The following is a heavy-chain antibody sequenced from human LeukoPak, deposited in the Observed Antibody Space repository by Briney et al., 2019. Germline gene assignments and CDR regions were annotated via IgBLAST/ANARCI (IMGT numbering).Heavy chain of an antibody. D-gene: IGHD1-26*01. J-gene: IGHJ2*01. CDR2: IYHSGST. V-gene: IGHV4-38-2*02. CDR3: ARKLIVGPTRPTRNWYFDL. CDR1: GYSISSGYY. Sequence: SETLSLTCTVSGYSISSGYYWGWIRQPPGKGLEWIGSIYHSGSTYYNPSLKSRVTISVDTSKNQFSLKLSSVTAADTAVYYCARKLIVGPTRPTRNWYFDLWGRGTLVTVSS.